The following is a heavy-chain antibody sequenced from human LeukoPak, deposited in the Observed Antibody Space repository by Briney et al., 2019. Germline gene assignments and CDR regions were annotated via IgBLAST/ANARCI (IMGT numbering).Heavy chain of an antibody. CDR1: GFTFRSYS. J-gene: IGHJ6*03. CDR2: ISSSSSTI. D-gene: IGHD2-15*01. V-gene: IGHV3-48*01. CDR3: ARSKRYCSGGSCYSGHYYMDV. Sequence: GGSLRLSCAASGFTFRSYSMNWVRQAPGKGLEWVSYISSSSSTIYYADSVKGRFTISRDNAKNSLYLQMNSLRAEDTAVYYCARSKRYCSGGSCYSGHYYMDVWGKGTTVTISS.